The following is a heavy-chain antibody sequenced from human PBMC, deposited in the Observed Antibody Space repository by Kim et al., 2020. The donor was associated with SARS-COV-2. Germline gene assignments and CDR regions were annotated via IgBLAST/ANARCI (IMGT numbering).Heavy chain of an antibody. D-gene: IGHD6-13*01. J-gene: IGHJ4*02. Sequence: GRFTISRDNSKNTLYLPMNSLRAEDTAVYYCAKDKGIAAAGTDFDPWGYWGQGTLVTVSS. CDR3: AKDKGIAAAGTDFDPWGY. V-gene: IGHV3-23*02.